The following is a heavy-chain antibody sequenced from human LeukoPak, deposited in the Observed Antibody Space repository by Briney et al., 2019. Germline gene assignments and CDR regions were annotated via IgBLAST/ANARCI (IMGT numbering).Heavy chain of an antibody. V-gene: IGHV4-59*01. CDR3: ARSELLWFGGVNSGFDY. D-gene: IGHD3-10*01. Sequence: SETLSLTCTVSGDSINSYYWSWIRQPPGKGLEWIGYIYYSGSTNYNPSLKSRVTISVDTSKTQFSLKLSSVTAADTAVYYCARSELLWFGGVNSGFDYWGQGTLVTVSS. J-gene: IGHJ4*02. CDR2: IYYSGST. CDR1: GDSINSYY.